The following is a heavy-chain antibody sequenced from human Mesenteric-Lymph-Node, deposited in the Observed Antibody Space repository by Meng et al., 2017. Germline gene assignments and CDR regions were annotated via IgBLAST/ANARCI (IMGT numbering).Heavy chain of an antibody. Sequence: LRLSCTVSGGSISSGSYYWSWIRQPAGKGLEWIGRIYTSGSTNYNPSLKSRVTISVDTSKNQFSLRLSSVTAADTAVYCCARGYCSTTSCYSSDYWGQGTLVTVSS. CDR1: GGSISSGSYY. D-gene: IGHD2-2*01. V-gene: IGHV4-61*02. CDR3: ARGYCSTTSCYSSDY. CDR2: IYTSGST. J-gene: IGHJ4*02.